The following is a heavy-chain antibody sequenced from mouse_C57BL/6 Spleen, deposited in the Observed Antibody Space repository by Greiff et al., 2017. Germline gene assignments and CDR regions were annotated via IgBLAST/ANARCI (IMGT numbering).Heavy chain of an antibody. CDR3: ARGNYGYDDFDY. CDR2: IDPSDSYT. V-gene: IGHV1-50*01. J-gene: IGHJ2*01. Sequence: VKLVESGAELVKPGASVKLSCKASGYTFTSYWMQWVKQRPGQGLEWIGEIDPSDSYTNYNQKFKGKATLTVDTSSSTAYMQLSSLTSEDSAVYYCARGNYGYDDFDYWGQGTTLTVSS. D-gene: IGHD2-2*01. CDR1: GYTFTSYW.